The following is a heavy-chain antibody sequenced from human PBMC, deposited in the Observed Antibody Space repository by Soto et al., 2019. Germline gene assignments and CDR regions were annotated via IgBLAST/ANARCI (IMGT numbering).Heavy chain of an antibody. V-gene: IGHV4-59*11. CDR1: GDSISGHY. D-gene: IGHD6-19*01. CDR2: IFYSGST. Sequence: PSETLSLTCTVSGDSISGHYWIWIRQSPGKGLEWIGYIFYSGSTNYNPSLKSRVTLSVDTSKNQISLRLSSVTAADTAVYYCARVGSSGWSPDYWGQGTLVTGS. J-gene: IGHJ4*02. CDR3: ARVGSSGWSPDY.